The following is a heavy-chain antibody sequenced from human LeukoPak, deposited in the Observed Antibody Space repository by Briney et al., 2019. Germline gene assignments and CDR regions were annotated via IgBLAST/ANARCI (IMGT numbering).Heavy chain of an antibody. CDR1: GYTFDTYG. V-gene: IGHV1-18*01. J-gene: IGHJ6*02. D-gene: IGHD4-17*01. CDR3: ARDPNDYGAYGTFIFGMDV. Sequence: ASVKVCCKTSGYTFDTYGITWVRQTPGQGLEWMGWISVYDGKTNFAEKFQGRLSMTADTSTNTASMELRSLRSDDTAAYFCARDPNDYGAYGTFIFGMDVWGQGTKIIVS. CDR2: ISVYDGKT.